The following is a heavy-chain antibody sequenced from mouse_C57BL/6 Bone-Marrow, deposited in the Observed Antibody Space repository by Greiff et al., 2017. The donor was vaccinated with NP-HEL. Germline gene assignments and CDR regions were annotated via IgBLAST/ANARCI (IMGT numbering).Heavy chain of an antibody. CDR2: IDPENGDT. CDR3: TTGGNPAWFAC. CDR1: GFNIKDDY. Sequence: EVKLMESGAELVRPGASVKLSCTASGFNIKDDYMHWVKQRPEQGLEWIGWIDPENGDTEYASKFQGKATITADTSSNTAYLQLSSLTSEDTAVYYCTTGGNPAWFACWGQGTLVTVSA. D-gene: IGHD2-1*01. V-gene: IGHV14-4*01. J-gene: IGHJ3*01.